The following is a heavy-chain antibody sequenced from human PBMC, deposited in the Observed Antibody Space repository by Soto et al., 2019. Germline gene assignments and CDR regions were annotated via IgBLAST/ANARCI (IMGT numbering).Heavy chain of an antibody. CDR2: ISYDGSNK. V-gene: IGHV3-30-3*01. D-gene: IGHD1-26*01. J-gene: IGHJ1*01. Sequence: GESLKISCAASGFTFSSYAMHWVRQAPGKGLEWVAVISYDGSNKYYADSVKGRFTISRDNSKNTLYLQMNSLRAEDTAVYYCARGGRVGATKRAEYFQHWGQGTLVTVSS. CDR3: ARGGRVGATKRAEYFQH. CDR1: GFTFSSYA.